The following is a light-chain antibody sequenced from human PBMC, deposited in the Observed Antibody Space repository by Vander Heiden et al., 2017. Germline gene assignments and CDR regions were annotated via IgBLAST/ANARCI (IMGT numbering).Light chain of an antibody. CDR2: WAS. CDR3: HEDDSTPQA. CDR1: QSVLYSSNNKNY. J-gene: IGKJ3*01. Sequence: DIVMTQSPDSLAVSLGERATINCKSSQSVLYSSNNKNYLAWYQQKPGQPPKLLIYWASTRESGVPDRFSGSGSGTDFTLTISSLQAEDVAVYYCHEDDSTPQAFGPGTKVDIK. V-gene: IGKV4-1*01.